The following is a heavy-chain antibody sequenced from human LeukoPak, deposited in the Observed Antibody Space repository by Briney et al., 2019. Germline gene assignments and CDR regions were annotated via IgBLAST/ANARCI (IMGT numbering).Heavy chain of an antibody. D-gene: IGHD3-10*01. V-gene: IGHV3-48*01. CDR3: ARARSSYYGSGSYSAFDI. J-gene: IGHJ3*02. CDR1: GFTFSSYS. Sequence: GGSLRLSCAASGFTFSSYSMNWVRQAPGKGLEWVSYISSTDSPIYYADSVKGRFTISRDNAKNSLYLQMNSLRAEDTAVYYCARARSSYYGSGSYSAFDIWGQGTMVTVSS. CDR2: ISSTDSPI.